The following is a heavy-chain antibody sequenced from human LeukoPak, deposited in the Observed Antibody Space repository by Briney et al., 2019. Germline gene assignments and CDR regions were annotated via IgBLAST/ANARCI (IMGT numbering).Heavy chain of an antibody. Sequence: SETLSLTCTVSGGSISSSSYYWGWIRQPPGKGLEWIGSICYSGSTYYNPSLKSRVTISVDTSKNQFSLKLSSVTAADTAVYYCARLPMIVVVIGDQDAFDIWGQGTMVTVSS. CDR3: ARLPMIVVVIGDQDAFDI. D-gene: IGHD3-22*01. CDR1: GGSISSSSYY. CDR2: ICYSGST. V-gene: IGHV4-39*01. J-gene: IGHJ3*02.